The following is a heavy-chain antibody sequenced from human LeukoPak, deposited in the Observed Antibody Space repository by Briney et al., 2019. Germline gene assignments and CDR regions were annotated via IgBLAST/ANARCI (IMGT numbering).Heavy chain of an antibody. CDR3: AGDRWGNWFDP. CDR1: GRSISSYY. CDR2: IYYSGRT. Sequence: PSETLSLTCTVSGRSISSYYWSWIRQPPGKGLEWIGNIYYSGRTNYNPSLKSRVTISVDTSKNHFSLKLSSVTAADTAVYYCAGDRWGNWFDPWGQGTLVTVSS. J-gene: IGHJ5*02. V-gene: IGHV4-59*01. D-gene: IGHD5-24*01.